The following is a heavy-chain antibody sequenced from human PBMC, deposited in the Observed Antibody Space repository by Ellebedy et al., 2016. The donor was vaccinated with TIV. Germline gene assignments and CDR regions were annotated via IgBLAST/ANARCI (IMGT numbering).Heavy chain of an antibody. J-gene: IGHJ3*01. CDR1: GGSISNST. D-gene: IGHD3/OR15-3a*01. Sequence: SETLSLTCGVSGGSISNSTWSWIRQPPGKGLEWIGNVDYSGSATYNPSLEGRVTMSFDTYRNDFSLSLSSVTAADTAVYYCARHVCRYSILGLVICSRLSGDVFDVWGQGTRVTVSS. CDR3: ARHVCRYSILGLVICSRLSGDVFDV. V-gene: IGHV4-59*08. CDR2: VDYSGSA.